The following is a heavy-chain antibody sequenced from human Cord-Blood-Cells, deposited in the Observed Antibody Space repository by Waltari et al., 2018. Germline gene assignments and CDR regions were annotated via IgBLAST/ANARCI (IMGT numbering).Heavy chain of an antibody. D-gene: IGHD1-26*01. CDR3: ARVLQKGSGSYYRRARWFDP. J-gene: IGHJ5*02. CDR1: GGSFSGYY. V-gene: IGHV4-34*01. CDR2: INHSGSA. Sequence: QVQLQQWGAGLLKPSETLSLTCAVYGGSFSGYYWSWIRQPPGKGLEWIGEINHSGSANYNPSLKGRVTIAVDTSKNQFSLKRSSVTAADTAVYYCARVLQKGSGSYYRRARWFDPWGQGTLVTVSS.